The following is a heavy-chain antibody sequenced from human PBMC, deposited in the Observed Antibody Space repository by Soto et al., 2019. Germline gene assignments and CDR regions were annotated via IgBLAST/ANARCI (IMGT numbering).Heavy chain of an antibody. D-gene: IGHD4-17*01. V-gene: IGHV4-39*01. CDR1: GGSISSSSYY. CDR3: RVWDGDASFYYYYGMDV. CDR2: IYYSGST. Sequence: PSETLSLTCTVSGGSISSSSYYWGWIRHPPGKGLEWIGSIYYSGSTYYNPSLKSRVTISVDTSKNQFSLKLSSVTAADTAVYYCRVWDGDASFYYYYGMDVWGQGTTVT. J-gene: IGHJ6*02.